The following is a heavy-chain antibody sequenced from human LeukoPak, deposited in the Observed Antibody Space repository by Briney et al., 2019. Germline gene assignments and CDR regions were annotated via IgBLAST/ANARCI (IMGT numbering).Heavy chain of an antibody. Sequence: PGGSLRLSCAASGFTFNNYAMSWVRQARGKALEWVSPISGSGGTYYADSVKGRFIISRDNSKNTLYLQMNSLRVEDTAIYYCAKHPSVGNFEYWGQGTLVTVSS. V-gene: IGHV3-23*01. CDR1: GFTFNNYA. J-gene: IGHJ4*02. D-gene: IGHD4-23*01. CDR3: AKHPSVGNFEY. CDR2: ISGSGGT.